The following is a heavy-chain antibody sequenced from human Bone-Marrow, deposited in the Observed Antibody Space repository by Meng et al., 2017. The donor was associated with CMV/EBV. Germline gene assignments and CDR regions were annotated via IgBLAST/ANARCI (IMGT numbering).Heavy chain of an antibody. J-gene: IGHJ4*02. D-gene: IGHD3-22*01. Sequence: GSLRLSCNVSGASLGSYYWSWIRQSPGKGLEWIGYVYYSGSTDYNPTLKSRLTISVDTSKNQFSLQLSSVSAADTAVYYCAKASYDSSGYYYYLDQWGQGTLVTVYS. CDR1: GASLGSYY. V-gene: IGHV4-59*01. CDR2: VYYSGST. CDR3: AKASYDSSGYYYYLDQ.